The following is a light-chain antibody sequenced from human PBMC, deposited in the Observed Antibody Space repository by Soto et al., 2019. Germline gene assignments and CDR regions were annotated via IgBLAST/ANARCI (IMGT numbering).Light chain of an antibody. J-gene: IGKJ1*01. CDR2: GAS. CDR3: HQYGSAPWT. Sequence: EIVMTHSPATLSVSPWERATLSCRASQSVSSNYVAWYQQKPGQAPRLLISGASNRATGIPDRFRGSGSGTDFTLTITRLEPEDFAVYYCHQYGSAPWTLGQGTKVDIK. V-gene: IGKV3-20*01. CDR1: QSVSSNY.